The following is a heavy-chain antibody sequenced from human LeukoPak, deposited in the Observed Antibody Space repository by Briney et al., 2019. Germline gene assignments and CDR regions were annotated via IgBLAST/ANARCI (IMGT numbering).Heavy chain of an antibody. D-gene: IGHD4-23*01. CDR2: IYYSGST. CDR3: ARDREVVTPRRNYYYYMDV. Sequence: SETLSLTCTVSGGSISSYYWSWIRQPPGKGLEWIGYIYYSGSTNYNPSLKSRVTISVDTSKNQFSLKLSSVTAADTAVYYCARDREVVTPRRNYYYYMDVWGKGTTVTVSS. CDR1: GGSISSYY. J-gene: IGHJ6*03. V-gene: IGHV4-59*01.